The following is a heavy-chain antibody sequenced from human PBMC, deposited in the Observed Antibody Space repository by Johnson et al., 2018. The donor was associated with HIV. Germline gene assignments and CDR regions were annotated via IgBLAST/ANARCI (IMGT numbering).Heavy chain of an antibody. CDR1: GFTFSNAW. V-gene: IGHV3-15*01. CDR2: IKSKSDGETT. Sequence: VQLVESGGGLVKPGGSLRLSCAASGFTFSNAWMSWVRQAPGQGLEWVGRIKSKSDGETTDYAAPVTGRFAISRDDSKNTLYVQMNSLKTEDTAVYYCSRHGGAPYSSSWYPLFGAFDIWGQGTMVTVSS. D-gene: IGHD6-13*01. J-gene: IGHJ3*02. CDR3: SRHGGAPYSSSWYPLFGAFDI.